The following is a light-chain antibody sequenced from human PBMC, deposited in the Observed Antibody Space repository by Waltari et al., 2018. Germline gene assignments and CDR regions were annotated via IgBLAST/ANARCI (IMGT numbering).Light chain of an antibody. CDR3: QQYNSYSLLT. J-gene: IGKJ4*01. V-gene: IGKV1-5*03. Sequence: DIQMTQSPSTLSASVGDRVTITCRSSQSISNWLDWYQQKPGKAPKLLIYTATTLESEVPSRFSGSGSGTECTLTISSLQPDDFATDYCQQYNSYSLLTFGGGTKVEIK. CDR1: QSISNW. CDR2: TAT.